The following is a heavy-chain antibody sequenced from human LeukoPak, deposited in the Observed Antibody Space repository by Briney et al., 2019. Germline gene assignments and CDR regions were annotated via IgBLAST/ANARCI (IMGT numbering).Heavy chain of an antibody. CDR1: GGSISSGGYY. CDR3: ARVPNQSKYSIGNY. V-gene: IGHV4-31*03. D-gene: IGHD1-14*01. Sequence: SQTLSLTCTVSGGSISSGGYYRSWIRQHPGKGLEWIGYIYHSGSTYYNPSLKSRVTISVDTSKNQFSLKLSSVTAADTAVYYCARVPNQSKYSIGNYWGQGTLVTVSS. J-gene: IGHJ4*02. CDR2: IYHSGST.